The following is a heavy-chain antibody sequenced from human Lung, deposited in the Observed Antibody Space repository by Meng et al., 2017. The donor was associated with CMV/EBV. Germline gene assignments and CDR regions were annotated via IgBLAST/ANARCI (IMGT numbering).Heavy chain of an antibody. CDR3: AKDGGIVVVPAAIRAYGMDV. CDR2: IWYDGSNK. Sequence: GGSXRLXCAASGFXFSSYGMHWVRQAPGKGLEWVAVIWYDGSNKYYADSVKGRFTISRDNSKNTLYLQMNSLRAEDTAVYYCAKDGGIVVVPAAIRAYGMDVXGQGXTVTVSS. D-gene: IGHD2-2*02. J-gene: IGHJ6*02. CDR1: GFXFSSYG. V-gene: IGHV3-33*06.